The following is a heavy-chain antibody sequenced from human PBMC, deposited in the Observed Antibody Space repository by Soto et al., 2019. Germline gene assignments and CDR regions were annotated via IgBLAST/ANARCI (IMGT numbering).Heavy chain of an antibody. D-gene: IGHD3-3*01. J-gene: IGHJ6*02. CDR3: TRGVGSYDFWSGYLFTYGMVV. Sequence: GGSLRLSCAASGFTFSGSAMHWVRQASGKGLEWVGRIRSKANSYATAYAASVKGRFTISRDDSKNTAYLQMNSLKTEDTAVYYCTRGVGSYDFWSGYLFTYGMVVWGQWT. CDR1: GFTFSGSA. CDR2: IRSKANSYAT. V-gene: IGHV3-73*01.